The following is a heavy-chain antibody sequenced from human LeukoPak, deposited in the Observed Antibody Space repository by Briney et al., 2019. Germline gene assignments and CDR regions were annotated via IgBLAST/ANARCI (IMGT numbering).Heavy chain of an antibody. Sequence: PGGSLRLSCAASGFSFSSYWMHWVRQAPGKGLVWVSRINRDGSSTIYADSVRGRFTISRDNSKNTLYLQMNSLRVDDTAVYYCARDVQGGYCSSASCYSDYWGQGTLVTVSS. CDR2: INRDGSST. V-gene: IGHV3-74*01. CDR1: GFSFSSYW. D-gene: IGHD2-2*01. CDR3: ARDVQGGYCSSASCYSDY. J-gene: IGHJ4*02.